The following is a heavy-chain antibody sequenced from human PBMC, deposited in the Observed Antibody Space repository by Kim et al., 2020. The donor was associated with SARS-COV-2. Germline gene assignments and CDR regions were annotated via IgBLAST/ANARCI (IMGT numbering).Heavy chain of an antibody. D-gene: IGHD1-26*01. V-gene: IGHV4-59*08. CDR3: ARHPRSYDYYFDY. Sequence: NPSLKSRVTISVDTSKNQCSLKLSSVTAADTAVYYCARHPRSYDYYFDYWGQGTLVTVSS. J-gene: IGHJ4*02.